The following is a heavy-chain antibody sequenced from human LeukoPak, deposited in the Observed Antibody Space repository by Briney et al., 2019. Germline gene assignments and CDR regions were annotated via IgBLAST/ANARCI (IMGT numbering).Heavy chain of an antibody. CDR3: ARKGMVRGTRFDP. CDR1: GGSFSGYY. Sequence: SETLSLTCAVYGGSFSGYYWSWIRQPPGKGLEWIGEINHSGSTNCNPSLKSRVTISVDTSKNQFSLKLSSVTAADTAVYYCARKGMVRGTRFDPWGQGTLVTVSS. D-gene: IGHD3-10*01. V-gene: IGHV4-34*01. J-gene: IGHJ5*02. CDR2: INHSGST.